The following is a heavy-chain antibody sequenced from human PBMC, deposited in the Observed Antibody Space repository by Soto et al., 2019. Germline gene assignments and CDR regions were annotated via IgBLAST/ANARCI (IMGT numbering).Heavy chain of an antibody. CDR2: ISGRGGDT. CDR3: AKGITTRNWYFDL. V-gene: IGHV3-23*01. J-gene: IGHJ2*01. D-gene: IGHD3-22*01. Sequence: EVQLLESGGGLVQPGGSLRLSCAASGFTFSSYAMSWVRQTPGKGLEWVSAISGRGGDTYYADPVKGRFTISRDNSKNMLYLQMNSPRAEDSALYYCAKGITTRNWYFDLWGRGTLVTVSS. CDR1: GFTFSSYA.